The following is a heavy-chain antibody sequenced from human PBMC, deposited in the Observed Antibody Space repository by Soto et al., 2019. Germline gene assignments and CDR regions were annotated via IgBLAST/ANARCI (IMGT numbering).Heavy chain of an antibody. CDR3: ARGPPITIFGVVSPIRYYYYMDV. CDR1: SRSFSGYY. V-gene: IGHV4-34*01. CDR2: INHSGST. Sequence: SETLSLTCAVYSRSFSGYYCGWIRQPPRKGLGWIGEINHSGSTNYNPSLKSRVTISVEPSKNQFSLKLSSVTAADTAVYYCARGPPITIFGVVSPIRYYYYMDVWGKGTTVTVSS. D-gene: IGHD3-3*01. J-gene: IGHJ6*03.